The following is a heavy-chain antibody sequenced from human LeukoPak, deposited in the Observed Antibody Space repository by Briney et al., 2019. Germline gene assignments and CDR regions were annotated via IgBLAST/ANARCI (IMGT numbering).Heavy chain of an antibody. D-gene: IGHD5-12*01. CDR2: IIPILGIA. V-gene: IGHV1-69*04. Sequence: ASVKVSCKASGGTFSSYAISWVRQAPGQGLEWMGRIIPILGIANYAQKFQGRVTITADKSTSTAYMELSSLRSEDTAVYYCARASLRPISWFDPWGQGTLVTVSS. CDR3: ARASLRPISWFDP. J-gene: IGHJ5*02. CDR1: GGTFSSYA.